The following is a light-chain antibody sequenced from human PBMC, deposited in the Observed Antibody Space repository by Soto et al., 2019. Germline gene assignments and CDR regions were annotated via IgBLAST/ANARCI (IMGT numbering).Light chain of an antibody. CDR2: SNN. CDR1: TSNIGSIT. CDR3: VAWDDSLNAPV. Sequence: QSVLTQPPSASGTPGQRVTISCSGSTSNIGSITVNWYQHLPGTAPKLLIYSNNQRPSGVPDRFSGSKSGTSASLAISGLQSEDEADYYCVAWDDSLNAPVFGGGTKLTVL. V-gene: IGLV1-44*01. J-gene: IGLJ3*02.